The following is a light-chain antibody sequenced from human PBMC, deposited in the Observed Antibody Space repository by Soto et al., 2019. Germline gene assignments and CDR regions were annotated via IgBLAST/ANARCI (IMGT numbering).Light chain of an antibody. CDR3: QQTDGFPRT. CDR1: QSVATN. V-gene: IGKV3-15*01. J-gene: IGKJ1*01. Sequence: EAVLTQSPATLSVSPGERATLSCRASQSVATNLAWYQQRPGQAPRLLIYGASKRAIGLPARFSGSGSGTEFTLTITSLQSEDFATYYCQQTDGFPRTFGQGTKVEIK. CDR2: GAS.